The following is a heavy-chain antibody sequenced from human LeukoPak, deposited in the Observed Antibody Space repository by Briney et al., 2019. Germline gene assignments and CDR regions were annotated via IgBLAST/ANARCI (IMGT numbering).Heavy chain of an antibody. J-gene: IGHJ3*02. CDR1: GGTFSSYA. D-gene: IGHD1-26*01. V-gene: IGHV1-69*04. CDR3: ASGTSPEPRIVGAIREPSLISFDI. Sequence: GASVKVSCKASGGTFSSYAISWVRQAPGQGLEWMGRIIPILGTANYAQKFQGRVTITADKSTSTAYMELSSLRSEDTAVYYCASGTSPEPRIVGAIREPSLISFDIWGQGTMVTVSS. CDR2: IIPILGTA.